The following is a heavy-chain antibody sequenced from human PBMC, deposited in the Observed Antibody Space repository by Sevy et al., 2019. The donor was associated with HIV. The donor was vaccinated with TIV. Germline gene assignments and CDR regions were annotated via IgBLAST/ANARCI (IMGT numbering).Heavy chain of an antibody. CDR3: ARVARGIFGVANDAFDI. J-gene: IGHJ3*02. D-gene: IGHD3-3*01. CDR1: GFTFSSYE. CDR2: ISSSGSTI. Sequence: GGSLRLSCAASGFTFSSYEMNWVRQAPGKGLEWVSYISSSGSTIYYADSVKGRFTISRDNAKNSLYLQMNSLRAEDTAVYYCARVARGIFGVANDAFDIWGQGTMVTVSS. V-gene: IGHV3-48*03.